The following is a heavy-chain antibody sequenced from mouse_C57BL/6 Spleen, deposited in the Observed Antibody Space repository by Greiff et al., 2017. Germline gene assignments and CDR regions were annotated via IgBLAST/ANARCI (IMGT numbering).Heavy chain of an antibody. CDR2: INPSSGYT. V-gene: IGHV1-4*01. Sequence: QVQLQQSGAELARPGASVKMSCKASGYTFTSYTMHWVKQRPGQGLEWIGYINPSSGYTKYNQKFKDKATLTADKSSSTAYMQLSSLTSEDSAVYYCAPIYYDYSWFAYWGQGTLVTVSA. CDR1: GYTFTSYT. D-gene: IGHD2-4*01. J-gene: IGHJ3*01. CDR3: APIYYDYSWFAY.